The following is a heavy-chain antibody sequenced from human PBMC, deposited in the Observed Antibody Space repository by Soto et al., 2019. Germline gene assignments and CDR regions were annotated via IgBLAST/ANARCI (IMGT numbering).Heavy chain of an antibody. CDR2: IYPGDSDA. V-gene: IGHV5-51*01. D-gene: IGHD3-9*01. Sequence: GESLKISCKSSGYSFTDYWIGWVRQMPGKGQEWMGIIYPGDSDARYSPSFQGQVTISVDTSINTAFLRWNSLTASDTAMYYCARQADYNILTGYFYYFDYWGQGSLVTVSS. CDR1: GYSFTDYW. CDR3: ARQADYNILTGYFYYFDY. J-gene: IGHJ4*02.